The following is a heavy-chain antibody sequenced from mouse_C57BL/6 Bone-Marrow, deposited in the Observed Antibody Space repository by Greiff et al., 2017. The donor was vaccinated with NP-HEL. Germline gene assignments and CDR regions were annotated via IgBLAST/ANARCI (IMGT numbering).Heavy chain of an antibody. CDR1: GYTFTSYW. J-gene: IGHJ4*01. CDR3: AREGFGYHLYYYAMDY. Sequence: VQLQQPGAELVKPGASVKLSCKASGYTFTSYWMHWVKQRPGQGLEWIGMIHPNSGSTNYNEKFKSKATLTVDKSSSTAYMQLSSLTSEDSAVYYCAREGFGYHLYYYAMDYWGQGTSVTVSS. CDR2: IHPNSGST. V-gene: IGHV1-64*01. D-gene: IGHD2-14*01.